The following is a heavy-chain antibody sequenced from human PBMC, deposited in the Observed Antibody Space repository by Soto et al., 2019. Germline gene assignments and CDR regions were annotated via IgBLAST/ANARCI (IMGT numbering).Heavy chain of an antibody. V-gene: IGHV3-9*02. CDR3: AKDMKWGGMTTIHYFDS. D-gene: IGHD4-17*01. J-gene: IGHJ4*02. CDR1: GFTADDYA. Sequence: EVQLVESGGGLVQPGRSLRLSCVASGFTADDYAMHWVRQAPGKGLEWVSGIRSNSDTIDYADSVKGRFTISRDNAKNSLFLKMNSLRPEDTALYYCAKDMKWGGMTTIHYFDSWGQGTLVTVSS. CDR2: IRSNSDTI.